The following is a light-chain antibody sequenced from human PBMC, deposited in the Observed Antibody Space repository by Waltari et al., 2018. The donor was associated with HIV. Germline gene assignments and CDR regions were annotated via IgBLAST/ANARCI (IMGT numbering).Light chain of an antibody. CDR3: QSYDSSLKVI. CDR2: DNT. Sequence: QSVLTQPPSVPGAPGQRVTISCPGTSSTIGAGYELQWYQQFPGSVPRLLISDNTNRPSGVPDRFSGSKSGTSASLAISGLQAEDEADYYCQSYDSSLKVIFGGGTKVTVL. CDR1: SSTIGAGYE. J-gene: IGLJ2*01. V-gene: IGLV1-40*01.